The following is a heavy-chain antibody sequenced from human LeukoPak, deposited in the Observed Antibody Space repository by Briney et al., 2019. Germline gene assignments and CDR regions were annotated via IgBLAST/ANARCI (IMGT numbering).Heavy chain of an antibody. CDR2: ISGHNGNT. D-gene: IGHD3-10*01. CDR3: ARSGAYGSGSYYIRY. J-gene: IGHJ4*02. V-gene: IGHV1-18*01. Sequence: ASVTVSCKATGYSFTSYGISWARQAPGQGLEWMGWISGHNGNTDYAQKFQGRVTMTTDTSTSTAYMELRSLRSDDTAMYYCARSGAYGSGSYYIRYWGQGTLVTVSS. CDR1: GYSFTSYG.